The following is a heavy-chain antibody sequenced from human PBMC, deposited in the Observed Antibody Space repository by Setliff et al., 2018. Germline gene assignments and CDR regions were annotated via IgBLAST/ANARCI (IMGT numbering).Heavy chain of an antibody. Sequence: SETLSLTCTVSGYSISSGYIWGWIRQPPGKGLEWVGDIGHTGSINYNPSLKSRLTISRDTSKNQVSLKLNSVTATDTAVYYCARDLGHGGDSDYWGQGILVTVSS. D-gene: IGHD2-21*02. CDR2: IGHTGSI. CDR3: ARDLGHGGDSDY. V-gene: IGHV4-38-2*02. CDR1: GYSISSGYI. J-gene: IGHJ4*02.